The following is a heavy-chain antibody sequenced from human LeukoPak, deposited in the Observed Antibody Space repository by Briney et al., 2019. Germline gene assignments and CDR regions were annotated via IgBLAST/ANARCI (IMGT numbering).Heavy chain of an antibody. CDR2: ISSSGRTI. J-gene: IGHJ5*02. Sequence: GGSLRLPCAASGFTFSDYYMSWIRQAPGKGLEWVSYISSSGRTIYYADSVKGRFTISRDNAKNSLYLQMNSLRAEDTAVYYCARDLGRLITMVRGVRDPWCQGTLVTVSS. D-gene: IGHD3-10*01. CDR1: GFTFSDYY. V-gene: IGHV3-11*01. CDR3: ARDLGRLITMVRGVRDP.